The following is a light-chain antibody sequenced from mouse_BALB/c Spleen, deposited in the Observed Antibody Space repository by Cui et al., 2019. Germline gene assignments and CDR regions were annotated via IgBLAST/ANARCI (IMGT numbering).Light chain of an antibody. CDR2: WAS. V-gene: IGKV6-23*01. CDR1: QDVGTA. Sequence: DIVMTQSHKFMSTSVGDRVSITCKASQDVGTAVAWYQQKPGQSPKLLIYWASTRHTGGPDRFTGSGSGTDFTLTISNVQSEDLADYFCQQYSSYPFTFGSGTKLEIK. J-gene: IGKJ4*01. CDR3: QQYSSYPFT.